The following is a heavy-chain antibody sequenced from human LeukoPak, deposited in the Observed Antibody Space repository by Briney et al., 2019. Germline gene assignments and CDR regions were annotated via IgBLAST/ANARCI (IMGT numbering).Heavy chain of an antibody. D-gene: IGHD1-26*01. V-gene: IGHV1-46*01. CDR2: XXPSGGST. Sequence: GASVKVSCKASGYTFTSYYMHWVRQAPGQGLXXXXXXXPSGGSTSYAQKFQGRVTMTRDTSTSTVYMELSSLRSEDTAVYYCAREGSGSYFNPSRDSDYWGQGTLVTVSS. CDR3: AREGSGSYFNPSRDSDY. CDR1: GYTFTSYY. J-gene: IGHJ4*02.